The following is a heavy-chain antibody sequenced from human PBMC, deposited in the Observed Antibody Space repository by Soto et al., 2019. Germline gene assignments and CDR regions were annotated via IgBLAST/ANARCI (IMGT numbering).Heavy chain of an antibody. Sequence: SGPTLVNPTETLTLTCTVSGFSLSNAGLGVSWIRQPPGRALEWLALLYWDEDKHYSPSLKSRLTITKDTSKNQVVLTMTNMDPVDTATYYCTHIRLDSYSSSWPDWGRGTLVTVSS. CDR3: THIRLDSYSSSWPD. CDR2: LYWDEDK. J-gene: IGHJ4*02. D-gene: IGHD6-13*01. CDR1: GFSLSNAGLG. V-gene: IGHV2-5*02.